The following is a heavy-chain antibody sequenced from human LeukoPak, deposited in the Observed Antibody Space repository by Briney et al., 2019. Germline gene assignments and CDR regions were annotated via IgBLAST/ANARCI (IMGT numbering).Heavy chain of an antibody. CDR2: IYHTRST. V-gene: IGHV4-59*01. CDR3: ARRGRNSSGWQDYL. D-gene: IGHD6-25*01. Sequence: SETLSLTCTVSGGSISRYYWSWLRQPTGKGLEWIANIYHTRSTNYNPSLSSRVTISIDTAENQFSLKLTSVTAADTAVYYCARRGRNSSGWQDYLWGQGTLVTVSS. J-gene: IGHJ4*02. CDR1: GGSISRYY.